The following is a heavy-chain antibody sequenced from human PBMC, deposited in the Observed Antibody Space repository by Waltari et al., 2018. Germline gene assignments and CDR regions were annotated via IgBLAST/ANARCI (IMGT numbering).Heavy chain of an antibody. CDR3: GSGSYYGFYYYYYMDV. Sequence: QVQLVQSGAEVKKPGSSVKVSCKASGGTFSSYAISWVRQAPGQGLEWMGGIIPLFGTANYAQKFQGRVTITADESTSTAYMELSSLRSEDTAVYYCGSGSYYGFYYYYYMDVWGKGTTVTVSS. J-gene: IGHJ6*03. D-gene: IGHD1-26*01. V-gene: IGHV1-69*01. CDR2: IIPLFGTA. CDR1: GGTFSSYA.